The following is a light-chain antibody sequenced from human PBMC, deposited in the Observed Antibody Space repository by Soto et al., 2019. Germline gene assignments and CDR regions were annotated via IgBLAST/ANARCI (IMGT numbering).Light chain of an antibody. CDR1: QSISSW. CDR2: KAS. V-gene: IGKV1-5*03. Sequence: DIQMTQSPSTLSASVGERVTITCRASQSISSWLAWYQQRPGKPPNLLIYKASTLASGVPSRFSGSGSGTEFTLNINSLQPDDFATYYCQQYHIYSGTFGQGTKVDIK. CDR3: QQYHIYSGT. J-gene: IGKJ1*01.